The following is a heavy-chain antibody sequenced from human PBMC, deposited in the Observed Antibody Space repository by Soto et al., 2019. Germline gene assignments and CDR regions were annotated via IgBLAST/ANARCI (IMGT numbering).Heavy chain of an antibody. V-gene: IGHV3-72*01. CDR1: GLIFSDYH. D-gene: IGHD6-19*01. Sequence: EVQLVESGGGLVQPGGSLRLSCAASGLIFSDYHMDWVRQAPGKGLEWFGRIRRKANSYTTEYAASVKGRFTISRDDSKNSLYLQMNSLKSEDTAVYYSAMLGGWSGGSSGMDVWGQGTTVTVSS. J-gene: IGHJ6*02. CDR3: AMLGGWSGGSSGMDV. CDR2: IRRKANSYTT.